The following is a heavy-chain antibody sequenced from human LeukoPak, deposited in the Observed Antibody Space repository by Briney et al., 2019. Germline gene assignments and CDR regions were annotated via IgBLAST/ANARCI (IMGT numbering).Heavy chain of an antibody. CDR1: GYTLTGYY. V-gene: IGHV1-2*02. D-gene: IGHD3-9*01. Sequence: ASVKVSCKASGYTLTGYYMHWVRQAPGQGLEWMGWINYNTGGTNFELKFQGRVTMTRDTSITTVYMELSRLRSDDTAVYYCARVAPYYDILTGRSTFDIWGQGTMVTVSS. CDR3: ARVAPYYDILTGRSTFDI. CDR2: INYNTGGT. J-gene: IGHJ3*02.